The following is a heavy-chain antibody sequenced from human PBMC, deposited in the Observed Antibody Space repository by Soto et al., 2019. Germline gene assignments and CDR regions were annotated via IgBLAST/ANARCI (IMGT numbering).Heavy chain of an antibody. CDR2: INHSGST. CDR1: GGSFSGYY. CDR3: ARGPTTITIFGVVIIPSFEY. Sequence: SETLSLTCAVYGGSFSGYYWSWIRQPPGKGLEWIGEINHSGSTNYNPSLKSRVTISVDTSKNQFSLKLSSVTAADTAVYYCARGPTTITIFGVVIIPSFEYWGQGTLVTVSS. V-gene: IGHV4-34*01. D-gene: IGHD3-3*01. J-gene: IGHJ4*02.